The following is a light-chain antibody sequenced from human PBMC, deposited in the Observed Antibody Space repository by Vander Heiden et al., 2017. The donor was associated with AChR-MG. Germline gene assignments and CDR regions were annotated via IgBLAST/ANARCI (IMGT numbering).Light chain of an antibody. J-gene: IGLJ1*01. Sequence: QVVLTQSPSASASLGASVKLTCTLSSGHSSYPIAWHQQQPEKGPRFLMKVNSDGSHNKGDGIPDRFSGSRSGAERYLTISSLQSEDEADYYCQTWGTGIPYVFGTGTKVTGL. CDR2: VNSDGSH. CDR1: SGHSSYP. CDR3: QTWGTGIPYV. V-gene: IGLV4-69*01.